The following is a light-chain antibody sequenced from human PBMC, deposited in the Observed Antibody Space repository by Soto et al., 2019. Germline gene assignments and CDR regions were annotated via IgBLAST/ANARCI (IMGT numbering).Light chain of an antibody. Sequence: QSALTQPASVSGSPGQSITISCTGTSSDVGKYNHVPWYQQHPGKAPQLIIYEDSNRPSGLSNRFSGSKSGNTASLTISGLQAEDEADYYCCSFTTRSTLVFGTGTKVTVL. CDR3: CSFTTRSTLV. CDR2: EDS. J-gene: IGLJ1*01. CDR1: SSDVGKYNH. V-gene: IGLV2-14*01.